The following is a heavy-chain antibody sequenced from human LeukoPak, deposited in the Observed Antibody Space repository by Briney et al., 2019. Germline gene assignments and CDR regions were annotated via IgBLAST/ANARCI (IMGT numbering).Heavy chain of an antibody. CDR2: ISASGDIT. D-gene: IGHD1-1*01. V-gene: IGHV3-23*01. CDR1: GFSFSAYP. Sequence: GGSLRLSCAASGFSFSAYPMGWVRQAPGKGLQWLSGISASGDITFHADRVKGRFAISRDNSKNTLYLQMTGLRAGDTAEYYCAKSLFTSATGTGRAFHIWGQGTMVTVSS. CDR3: AKSLFTSATGTGRAFHI. J-gene: IGHJ3*02.